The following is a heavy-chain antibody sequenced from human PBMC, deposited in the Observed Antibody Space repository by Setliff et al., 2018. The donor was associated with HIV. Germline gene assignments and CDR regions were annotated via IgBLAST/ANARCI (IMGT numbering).Heavy chain of an antibody. D-gene: IGHD3-22*01. Sequence: SETLSLTCTVSGGSISSDYWSWIRQPPGKGLEWIGYIYYSGSTSYNPSLKSRVTISVATSKNQFSLKLNSVTTADTAVYYCARSRTSSGYYGVTGYGMDVWGQGTTVTVSS. J-gene: IGHJ6*02. CDR3: ARSRTSSGYYGVTGYGMDV. V-gene: IGHV4-59*01. CDR2: IYYSGST. CDR1: GGSISSDY.